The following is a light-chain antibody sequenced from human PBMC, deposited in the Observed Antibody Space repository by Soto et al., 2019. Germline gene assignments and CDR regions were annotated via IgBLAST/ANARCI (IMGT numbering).Light chain of an antibody. CDR2: AAS. V-gene: IGKV1D-8*01. CDR3: QQYYIFPRA. CDR1: QGVSTY. J-gene: IGKJ4*01. Sequence: VLWMTQPPSLLSASTGDRVTITCRTSQGVSTYVAWYQQKPGKPPKPLIYAASTLHSGVPARFSGSGSGTDFTVTISGLQSEEFATYYCQQYYIFPRAFGGGTKVDIK.